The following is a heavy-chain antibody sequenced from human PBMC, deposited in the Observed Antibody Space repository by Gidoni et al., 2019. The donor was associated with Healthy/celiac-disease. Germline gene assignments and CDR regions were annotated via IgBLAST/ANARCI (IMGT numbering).Heavy chain of an antibody. D-gene: IGHD3-9*01. CDR2: IRSKAYGVTT. J-gene: IGHJ4*02. V-gene: IGHV3-49*04. CDR3: TRVADILTGYPFFDY. CDR1: GFTFGDYT. Sequence: EVQLVESGGGLVQPGRSLRLSCTASGFTFGDYTMSWVRQAPGTGLGVVGFIRSKAYGVTTEYAASVKGRFTISRDDSKSIAYLQMNSLKTEDTAVYYCTRVADILTGYPFFDYWGQGTLVTVSS.